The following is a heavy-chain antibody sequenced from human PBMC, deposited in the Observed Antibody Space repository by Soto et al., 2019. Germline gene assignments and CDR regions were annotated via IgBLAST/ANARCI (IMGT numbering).Heavy chain of an antibody. CDR2: INPNSGGT. V-gene: IGHV1-2*02. D-gene: IGHD6-6*01. CDR1: GYTFTGYY. Sequence: QVQLGQSGAEVKKPGASVKVSCKASGYTFTGYYMHWVRQAPGQGLEWMGWINPNSGGTNYAQKFQGRVTMTRDTSSSPAYMERSRLRSDDTAVYYGASLRALAAYRYFDYWGQGTLVTVAS. J-gene: IGHJ4*02. CDR3: ASLRALAAYRYFDY.